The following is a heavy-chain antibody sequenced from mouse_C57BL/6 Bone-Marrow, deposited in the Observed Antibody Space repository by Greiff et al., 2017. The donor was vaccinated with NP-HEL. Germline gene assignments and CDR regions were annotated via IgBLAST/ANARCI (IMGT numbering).Heavy chain of an antibody. CDR3: ARRGYGIYYYGSSYVDY. V-gene: IGHV1-75*01. CDR1: GYTFTDYY. D-gene: IGHD1-1*01. Sequence: QVQLQQSGPELVKPGASVKISCKASGYTFTDYYINWVKQRPGQGLEWIGWIFPGSGSTYYNEKFKGKATLTVDKSSSTAYMELRSLTSEDSAVYFCARRGYGIYYYGSSYVDYWGQGTSVTVSS. J-gene: IGHJ4*01. CDR2: IFPGSGST.